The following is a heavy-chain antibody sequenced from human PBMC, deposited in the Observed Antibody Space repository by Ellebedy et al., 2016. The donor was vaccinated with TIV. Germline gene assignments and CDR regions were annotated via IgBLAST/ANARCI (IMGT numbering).Heavy chain of an antibody. CDR3: VYRNFHGSVNYYSYHFDN. J-gene: IGHJ4*02. D-gene: IGHD3-10*01. V-gene: IGHV2-5*02. CDR1: GLSLSTSGVG. Sequence: SGPTLVKPTQTLTLTCTFSGLSLSTSGVGVGWIRQPPGKALEWLDLIHWDDDKRYSPSLKSRLTITKDNSRNRVVLTMTNLDPVDTATYYCVYRNFHGSVNYYSYHFDNWGQGTLVTVSS. CDR2: IHWDDDK.